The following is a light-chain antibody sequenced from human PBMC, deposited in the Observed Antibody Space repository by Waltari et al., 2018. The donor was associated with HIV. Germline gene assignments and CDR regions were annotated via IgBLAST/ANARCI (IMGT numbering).Light chain of an antibody. V-gene: IGKV1-39*01. CDR2: AAS. J-gene: IGKJ2*01. Sequence: DIQVTQSPSSLSASVGDSVTITCRASQTISYYLTWYQQKPGKAPRLLIYAASSLQGGIPSTFSGSGSGTDFTLTISSLRPEDFATYSCQQCYSSPYTFGQGTKLEIK. CDR1: QTISYY. CDR3: QQCYSSPYT.